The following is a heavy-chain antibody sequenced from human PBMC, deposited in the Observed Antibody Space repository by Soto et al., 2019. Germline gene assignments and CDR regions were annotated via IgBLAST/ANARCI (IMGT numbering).Heavy chain of an antibody. CDR2: ITPMLGKA. CDR3: ALPLYSYGSGTSAEYFHH. J-gene: IGHJ1*01. Sequence: QVQLVQSGAEVKKPGSSVKVSCKASGGTFSKYTVSWVRQAPGQGLEWMGRITPMLGKANYAQKFQGRVTITADKSTTTAYMELSSLRSEDTAVYYCALPLYSYGSGTSAEYFHHWGQGTLVTVSS. V-gene: IGHV1-69*02. D-gene: IGHD3-10*01. CDR1: GGTFSKYT.